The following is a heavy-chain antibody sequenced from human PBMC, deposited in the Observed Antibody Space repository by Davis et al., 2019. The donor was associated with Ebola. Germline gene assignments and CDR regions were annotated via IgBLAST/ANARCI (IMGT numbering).Heavy chain of an antibody. V-gene: IGHV1-46*03. Sequence: ASAKVSCKASGYIFTNYYMHWVRQAPGQGLEWMGMIYPNDGRTIYVQKFQGRVTVTRDTSTTTVYMELSSLRSEDTALYYCTTPGGQDSGYDVFDIWGQGTMVTVSS. CDR2: IYPNDGRT. D-gene: IGHD5-12*01. CDR3: TTPGGQDSGYDVFDI. J-gene: IGHJ3*02. CDR1: GYIFTNYY.